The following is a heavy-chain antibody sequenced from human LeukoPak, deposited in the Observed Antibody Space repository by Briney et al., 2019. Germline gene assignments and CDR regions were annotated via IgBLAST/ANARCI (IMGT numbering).Heavy chain of an antibody. CDR2: IYCSGST. Sequence: SETLSLTCTVSGGSVSSGGYYWSWIRQHPGKGLKWIGYIYCSGSTYYNPSLKSRVTISVDTSKNQFSLKLSSVTAADTAVYYRARGDIVVVPAAMPPDYWGQGTLVTVSS. CDR1: GGSVSSGGYY. D-gene: IGHD2-2*01. CDR3: ARGDIVVVPAAMPPDY. V-gene: IGHV4-31*03. J-gene: IGHJ4*02.